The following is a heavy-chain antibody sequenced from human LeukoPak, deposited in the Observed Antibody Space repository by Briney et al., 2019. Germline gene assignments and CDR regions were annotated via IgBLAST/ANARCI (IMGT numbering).Heavy chain of an antibody. J-gene: IGHJ4*02. CDR2: ISSSGSA. Sequence: PSETLSLTCTVSGGPISCSYWSWLRQPAGKGLEWIGRISSSGSANYNPSLKSRVTMSIDTSKNQFSLKLSTVTAADTAVYYCAKGPSGSYGFDYWGPGTQVTVSS. V-gene: IGHV4-4*07. CDR1: GGPISCSY. CDR3: AKGPSGSYGFDY. D-gene: IGHD6-19*01.